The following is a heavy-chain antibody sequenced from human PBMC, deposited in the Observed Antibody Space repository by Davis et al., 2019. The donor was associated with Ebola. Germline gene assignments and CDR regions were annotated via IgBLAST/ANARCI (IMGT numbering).Heavy chain of an antibody. D-gene: IGHD3-3*01. CDR3: ARKYYDFWSGYV. CDR2: INHSGST. Sequence: MPSETLSLTCAVYGGSVSGYYWSWIRQPPGKGLEWIGEINHSGSTNYNPSLKSRVTISVDTSKNQFSLKLSSVTAADTAVYYCARKYYDFWSGYVWGQGTTVTVSS. CDR1: GGSVSGYY. V-gene: IGHV4-34*01. J-gene: IGHJ6*02.